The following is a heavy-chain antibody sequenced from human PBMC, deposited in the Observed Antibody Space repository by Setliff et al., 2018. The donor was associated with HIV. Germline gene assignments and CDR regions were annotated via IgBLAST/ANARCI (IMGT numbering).Heavy chain of an antibody. CDR3: ARDQSDYNVLTGFGDFDY. CDR1: GGSINNNQ. CDR2: IYSSGNT. V-gene: IGHV4-4*09. Sequence: SLTCTVSGGSINNNQWSWIRQPPGKGLEWIGYIYSSGNTNYNPSLKSRVIISVDTSKNQFSLTLTSVTAADTAMYYCARDQSDYNVLTGFGDFDYWGHGTLVTVSS. D-gene: IGHD3-9*01. J-gene: IGHJ4*01.